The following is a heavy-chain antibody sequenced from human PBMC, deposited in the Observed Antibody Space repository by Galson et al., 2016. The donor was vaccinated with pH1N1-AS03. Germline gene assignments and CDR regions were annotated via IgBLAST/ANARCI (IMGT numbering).Heavy chain of an antibody. D-gene: IGHD3-3*01. CDR3: AKGKDFWSGYPDDPFDI. Sequence: SLRLSCAASGFTFSGYWMTWVRQAPGKGLQWVANIKQDGSEKYYVDSVKGRFTISRDNAKKSLYLQINSRRAEDMAVYYCAKGKDFWSGYPDDPFDIWGQGTMVTVSS. V-gene: IGHV3-7*03. J-gene: IGHJ3*02. CDR1: GFTFSGYW. CDR2: IKQDGSEK.